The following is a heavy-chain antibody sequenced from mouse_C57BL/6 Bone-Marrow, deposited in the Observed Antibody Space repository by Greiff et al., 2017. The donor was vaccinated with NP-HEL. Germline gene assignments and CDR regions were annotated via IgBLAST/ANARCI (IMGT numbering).Heavy chain of an antibody. Sequence: QVQLKQSGPGLVQPSQSLSITCTVSGFSLTSYGVHWVRQSPGKGLEWLGVIWSGGSTDYNAAFISRLSISKDNSKSQVFFKMNSLQADDTAIYYCARNTIYDGYYGWYFDVWGTGTTVTVSS. CDR3: ARNTIYDGYYGWYFDV. V-gene: IGHV2-2*01. CDR1: GFSLTSYG. D-gene: IGHD2-3*01. CDR2: IWSGGST. J-gene: IGHJ1*03.